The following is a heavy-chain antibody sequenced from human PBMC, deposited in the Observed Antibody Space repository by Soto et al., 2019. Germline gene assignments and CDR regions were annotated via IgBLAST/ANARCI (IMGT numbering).Heavy chain of an antibody. CDR3: ARSGHYYDSSGYPAGMDV. CDR1: GFTFSSYE. CDR2: ISSSSSTI. J-gene: IGHJ6*02. D-gene: IGHD3-22*01. V-gene: IGHV3-48*03. Sequence: GGSLRLSCAASGFTFSSYEMNWVRQAPGKGLEWVSYISSSSSTIYYADSVKGRFTISRDNAKNSLYLQMNSLRAEDTAVYYCARSGHYYDSSGYPAGMDVWGQGTTVTVSS.